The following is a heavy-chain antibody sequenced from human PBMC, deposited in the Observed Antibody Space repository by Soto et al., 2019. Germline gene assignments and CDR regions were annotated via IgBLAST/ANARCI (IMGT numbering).Heavy chain of an antibody. V-gene: IGHV3-48*03. CDR3: ARAMFVVGGAPFDI. Sequence: HPGGSLRLSCAASGFTFSSYEMNWVRQAPGKGLEWVSYISGSGSTIYHADSVKGRFTISRDNARNSLYLQMNNLRAEDTAIYYCARAMFVVGGAPFDIWGQGTMVTVSS. CDR1: GFTFSSYE. D-gene: IGHD3-16*01. CDR2: ISGSGSTI. J-gene: IGHJ3*02.